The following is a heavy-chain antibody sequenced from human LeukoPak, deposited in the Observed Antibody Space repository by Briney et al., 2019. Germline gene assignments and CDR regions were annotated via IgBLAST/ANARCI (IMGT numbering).Heavy chain of an antibody. CDR1: GGTFSSYT. CDR2: IIPILGIA. J-gene: IGHJ4*02. CDR3: ARRDGYNPFDY. Sequence: KVSCKASGGTFSSYTISWVRQAPGQGLEWMGRIIPILGIANYAQKFQGRVTITADKSTSTAYMELSSLRSEDTAVYYYARRDGYNPFDYWGQGTLVTVSS. D-gene: IGHD5-24*01. V-gene: IGHV1-69*02.